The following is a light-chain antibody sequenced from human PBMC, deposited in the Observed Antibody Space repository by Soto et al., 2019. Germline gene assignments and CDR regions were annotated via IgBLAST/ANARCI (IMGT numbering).Light chain of an antibody. CDR3: QQTLSFPPT. CDR1: QAIDSS. Sequence: DIQMTQSPSSVSASVGDRVTITCRASQAIDSSLAWYQQKPGEAPKLLIFTGSLLHSGVPPRFSGSGSGTDFTLTISSLQPEGFATYYCQQTLSFPPTFGQGTKV. J-gene: IGKJ1*01. CDR2: TGS. V-gene: IGKV1-12*01.